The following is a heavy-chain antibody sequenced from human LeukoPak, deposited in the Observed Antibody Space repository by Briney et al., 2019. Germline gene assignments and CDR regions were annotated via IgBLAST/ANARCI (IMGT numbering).Heavy chain of an antibody. J-gene: IGHJ3*02. Sequence: GSLRLSCAASGFAFSSYDMNWVRQAAGKGLEWVPQISGTGDNSDYADSVKGRFTISRNNSKRTLYLQLNNLRVEDTAIYYCAFPAHHWLVRGAFDIWGQGTVVTVSS. V-gene: IGHV3-23*01. CDR1: GFAFSSYD. CDR2: ISGTGDNS. CDR3: AFPAHHWLVRGAFDI. D-gene: IGHD6-19*01.